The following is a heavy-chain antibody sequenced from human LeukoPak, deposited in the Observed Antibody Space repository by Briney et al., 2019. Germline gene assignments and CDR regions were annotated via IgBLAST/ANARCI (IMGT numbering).Heavy chain of an antibody. Sequence: GASVKVSCKASGYTFTSYAMHWVRQAPGQRLEWMGWINAGNGNTKYSQKFQGRVTITRDTSASTAYMELSSLRSEDTAVYYCATEDIVATMPPPLAYWGQGTLVTVSS. CDR3: ATEDIVATMPPPLAY. J-gene: IGHJ4*02. CDR1: GYTFTSYA. CDR2: INAGNGNT. V-gene: IGHV1-3*01. D-gene: IGHD5-12*01.